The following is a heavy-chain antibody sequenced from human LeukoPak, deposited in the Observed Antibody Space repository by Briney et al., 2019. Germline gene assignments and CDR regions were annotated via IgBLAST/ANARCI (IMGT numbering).Heavy chain of an antibody. Sequence: PSETLSLTCAVYGGSFSGYYWSWIRLPPGKGLEWIGEINHSGSTNYNPSLKSRVTISVDTSKNQFSLKLSSVTAADTAVYYCATRRFGAFDYWGQGTLVTVSS. D-gene: IGHD3-10*01. CDR1: GGSFSGYY. V-gene: IGHV4-34*01. CDR3: ATRRFGAFDY. J-gene: IGHJ4*02. CDR2: INHSGST.